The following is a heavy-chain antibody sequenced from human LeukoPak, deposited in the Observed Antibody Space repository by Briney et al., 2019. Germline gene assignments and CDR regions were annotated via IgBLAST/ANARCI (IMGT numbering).Heavy chain of an antibody. CDR1: GGSFSTYY. D-gene: IGHD1-26*01. CDR2: IYHSGST. J-gene: IGHJ4*02. V-gene: IGHV4-38-2*02. CDR3: ARGPGIVGATLG. Sequence: PSETLSLTCTVSGGSFSTYYWGWIRQPPGKGLEWIGTIYHSGSTYYNPSLKSRFTISIDTSKNQFSLKLSSVTAADTAVYYCARGPGIVGATLGWGQGTLVTVSS.